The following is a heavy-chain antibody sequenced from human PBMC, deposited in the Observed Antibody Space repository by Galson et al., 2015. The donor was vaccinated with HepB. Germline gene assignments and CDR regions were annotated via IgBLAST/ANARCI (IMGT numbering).Heavy chain of an antibody. J-gene: IGHJ4*02. CDR1: GFTVSNNY. Sequence: SLRLSCAASGFTVSNNYMTWVRQAPGKGLEWVSVIYSGGITYYADSVKGRFTISRDNSKNTVYLQMNSLRAEDTAVYYCARDPTMKQHLANWGQGTLVTVSS. CDR3: ARDPTMKQHLAN. CDR2: IYSGGIT. V-gene: IGHV3-66*01.